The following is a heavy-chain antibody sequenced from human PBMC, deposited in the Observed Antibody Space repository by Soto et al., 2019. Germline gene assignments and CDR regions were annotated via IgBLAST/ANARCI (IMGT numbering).Heavy chain of an antibody. J-gene: IGHJ4*02. CDR1: GFTFSSYA. Sequence: GGSLRLSCAASGFTFSSYAMSWVRQAPGKGLEWVSAISGSGGSTYYADSVKGRFTISRDNSKNTLYLQMNSLRAEDTAVYYCAKVPKRIYYYGSGSERQYYFDYWGQGT. D-gene: IGHD3-10*01. CDR3: AKVPKRIYYYGSGSERQYYFDY. CDR2: ISGSGGST. V-gene: IGHV3-23*01.